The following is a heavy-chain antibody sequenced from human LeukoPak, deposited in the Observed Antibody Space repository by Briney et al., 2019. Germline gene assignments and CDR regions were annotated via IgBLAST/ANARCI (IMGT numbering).Heavy chain of an antibody. CDR2: FDPENGET. Sequence: ASVKVSCTVSGYTLTELSVHWVRQAPGKGLEWMGGFDPENGETIYAQSFQGRLTMTEDTSTDTAYMELSSLRSEDTAVYYCATYLAQYYYDSSGSFDYWGQGTLVTVSS. CDR1: GYTLTELS. CDR3: ATYLAQYYYDSSGSFDY. D-gene: IGHD3-22*01. J-gene: IGHJ4*02. V-gene: IGHV1-24*01.